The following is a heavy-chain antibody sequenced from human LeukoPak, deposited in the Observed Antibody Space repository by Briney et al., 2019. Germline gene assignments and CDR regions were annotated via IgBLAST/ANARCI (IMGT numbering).Heavy chain of an antibody. V-gene: IGHV3-21*01. D-gene: IGHD5-12*01. CDR3: ARAVLRRGYSGYDYYYFDY. Sequence: PGGSLRLSCAASGFTFSSYSMNWVRQAPGKGLEWVSSISSSSSYIYYADSVKGRFTISRDNAKNSLYLQMNSLRAEDTAVYYCARAVLRRGYSGYDYYYFDYWGQGTLVTVSS. CDR2: ISSSSSYI. J-gene: IGHJ4*02. CDR1: GFTFSSYS.